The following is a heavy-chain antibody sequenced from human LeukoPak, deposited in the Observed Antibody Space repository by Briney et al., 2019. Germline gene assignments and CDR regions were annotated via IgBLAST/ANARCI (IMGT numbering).Heavy chain of an antibody. CDR2: ISHDGSNT. J-gene: IGHJ4*02. CDR3: TRDGGRREDY. Sequence: PGRSLRLSCAASGFTFSRSAVHWVRQAPGKGLEWVAVISHDGSNTDYTDSVKGRFTISRDNSKNTLYLQMNSLRDEDTAVYYCTRDGGRREDYWGQGTLVTVSS. V-gene: IGHV3-30*03. D-gene: IGHD1-26*01. CDR1: GFTFSRSA.